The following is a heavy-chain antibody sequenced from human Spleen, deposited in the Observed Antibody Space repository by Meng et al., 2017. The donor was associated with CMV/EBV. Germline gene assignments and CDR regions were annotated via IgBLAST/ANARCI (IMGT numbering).Heavy chain of an antibody. Sequence: GSLRLSCAASGFSVSSNYMTWVRQAPGRGLEWVSVLYSGGATYYLDSVKGRFTISRDDSKNTVFLQMNSLRDEDTAVYFCARILGLDYFDNWGQGTLVTVSS. CDR2: LYSGGAT. J-gene: IGHJ4*02. D-gene: IGHD3/OR15-3a*01. CDR1: GFSVSSNY. CDR3: ARILGLDYFDN. V-gene: IGHV3-66*02.